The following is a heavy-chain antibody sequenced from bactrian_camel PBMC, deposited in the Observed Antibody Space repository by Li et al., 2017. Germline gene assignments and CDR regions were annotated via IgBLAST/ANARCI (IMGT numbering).Heavy chain of an antibody. Sequence: VQLVESGGGLVQPGGSLRLSCAASGLTFSSHAMSWVRQAPGKEREGVAGIYRSGSRIDYAASVKGRFTISSDNAKNTLYLQLNSLKTEDTAMYYCVKMDLWVGDATLDWGQGTQVTVS. D-gene: IGHD5*01. CDR3: VKMDLWVGDATLD. V-gene: IGHV3S31*01. CDR1: GLTFSSHA. CDR2: IYRSGSRI. J-gene: IGHJ4*01.